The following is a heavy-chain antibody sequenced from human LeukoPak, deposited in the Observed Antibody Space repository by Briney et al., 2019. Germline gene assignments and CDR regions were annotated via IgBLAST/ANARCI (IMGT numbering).Heavy chain of an antibody. D-gene: IGHD6-13*01. CDR1: GFTFSSYW. CDR2: IKQDGSEK. Sequence: PGGSLRLSCAASGFTFSSYWMSWVRQAPGKGLEWVANIKQDGSEKYYVDSVKGRFTISRDNAKNSLYLQMNSLRAEDTAVYYCARDRTTRYSSSWYEPYYYYYYGMDVWGQGTTVTVSS. V-gene: IGHV3-7*01. CDR3: ARDRTTRYSSSWYEPYYYYYYGMDV. J-gene: IGHJ6*02.